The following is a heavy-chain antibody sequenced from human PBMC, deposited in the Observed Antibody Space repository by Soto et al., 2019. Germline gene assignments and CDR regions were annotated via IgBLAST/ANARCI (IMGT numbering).Heavy chain of an antibody. CDR2: IYSGGST. CDR3: ARDNRNYYYYYGMDV. CDR1: GFTVSSNY. Sequence: EVQLVESGGGLIQPGGSLRLSCAASGFTVSSNYMSWVRQAPGKGLEWVSVIYSGGSTYYADSVKGRFTISRDNSKNTLYLQMNSLRAEDTAVYYCARDNRNYYYYYGMDVWGQGTTVTVSS. J-gene: IGHJ6*02. V-gene: IGHV3-53*01.